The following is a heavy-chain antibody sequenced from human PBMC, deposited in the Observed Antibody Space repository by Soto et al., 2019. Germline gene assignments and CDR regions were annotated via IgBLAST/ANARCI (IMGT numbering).Heavy chain of an antibody. Sequence: SVKVSCKASGYTFSIYGINWVRQAPGQGLEWMGWTRPNNGNTKYAQNLQGRVTMTTDTSTSTAYMELRSLRPDDTAVYYCVRDLDGSGSYYTDYWGQGTLVTVSS. V-gene: IGHV1-18*01. J-gene: IGHJ4*02. CDR2: TRPNNGNT. CDR3: VRDLDGSGSYYTDY. D-gene: IGHD3-10*01. CDR1: GYTFSIYG.